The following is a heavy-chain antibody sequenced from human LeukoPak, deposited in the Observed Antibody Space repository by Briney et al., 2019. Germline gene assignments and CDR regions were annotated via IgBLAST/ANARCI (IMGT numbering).Heavy chain of an antibody. D-gene: IGHD3-22*01. CDR1: GGSISSYY. CDR3: ARMPYYYDSSGLFDY. J-gene: IGHJ4*02. V-gene: IGHV4-59*01. Sequence: SETLSLTYTVSGGSISSYYWSWIRQPPGKGLEWIGYIYYSGSTNYNPSLKSRVTISVDTSKNQFSLKLSSVTAADTAVYYCARMPYYYDSSGLFDYWGQGTLVTVSS. CDR2: IYYSGST.